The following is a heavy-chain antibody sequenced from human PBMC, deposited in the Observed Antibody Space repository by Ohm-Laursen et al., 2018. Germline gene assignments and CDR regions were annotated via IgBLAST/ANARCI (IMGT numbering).Heavy chain of an antibody. J-gene: IGHJ4*02. V-gene: IGHV4-34*01. Sequence: GTLSLTCSVYGGSFSGYYRNWIRQPPGKGLEWIGEINHSRSTKYNSSFKSRVTISVDTSKNQFSLKLSSVTAADTAVYYCARGFSGWWGRIDYWGQGILVTVSS. CDR1: GGSFSGYY. CDR3: ARGFSGWWGRIDY. CDR2: INHSRST. D-gene: IGHD6-19*01.